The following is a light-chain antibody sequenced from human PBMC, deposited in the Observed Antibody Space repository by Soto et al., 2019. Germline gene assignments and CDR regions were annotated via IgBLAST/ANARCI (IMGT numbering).Light chain of an antibody. CDR3: QQRTNWPLT. Sequence: EVVLRQSPGTLSLSPGQRATLSCSASQTIGTYLAWYQQKPGQAPRLLIYDASNRATGIPARLSGSGSGTDFTLTISNLEPEDFAVYYCQQRTNWPLTFGGGTKVDIK. J-gene: IGKJ4*01. CDR1: QTIGTY. V-gene: IGKV3-11*01. CDR2: DAS.